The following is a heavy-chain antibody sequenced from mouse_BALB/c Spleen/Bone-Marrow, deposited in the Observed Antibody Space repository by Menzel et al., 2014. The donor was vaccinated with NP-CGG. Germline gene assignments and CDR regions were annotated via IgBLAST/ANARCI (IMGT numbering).Heavy chain of an antibody. CDR3: APYYYGRWFAN. J-gene: IGHJ3*01. CDR1: GFNIKDTY. D-gene: IGHD1-1*01. V-gene: IGHV14-3*02. Sequence: EVMLVESGAELVKPGASVKLSCTASGFNIKDTYMHWVKQRPEQGLEWIGRIDPANGNIKYDPKFQGKATITADTSSNTAYLRLSSLTSEDTAVYYCAPYYYGRWFANWGQGTLVTVSA. CDR2: IDPANGNI.